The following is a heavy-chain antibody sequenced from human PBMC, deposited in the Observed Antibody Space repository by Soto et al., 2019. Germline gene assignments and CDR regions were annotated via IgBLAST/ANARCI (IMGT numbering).Heavy chain of an antibody. V-gene: IGHV1-2*06. CDR3: ARDGNFALSGYSFGFDF. CDR1: GYRFTTHY. D-gene: IGHD5-18*01. J-gene: IGHJ4*02. Sequence: ASVKVSCKASGYRFTTHYIHWVRQAPGQGLEWMGRMNVGAGGTTYAHKLQGRVTMTRDTSIRTAYLEVSSVKSDDTAMYYCARDGNFALSGYSFGFDFWGQGTLVTVSS. CDR2: MNVGAGGT.